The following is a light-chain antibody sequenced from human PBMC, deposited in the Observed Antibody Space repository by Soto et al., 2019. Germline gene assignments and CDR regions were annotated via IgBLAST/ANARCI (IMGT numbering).Light chain of an antibody. V-gene: IGKV1-5*01. CDR1: QSISSW. Sequence: DIQVTQSPSTLSASVGDRVTFTCRASQSISSWLAWYQQKPGRAPKLLTYDASTLESGVPSRFSGSGSGTEFTLTISRLQPDDFATYYCQQYNTYPWTFGQGTKVEIK. CDR2: DAS. J-gene: IGKJ1*01. CDR3: QQYNTYPWT.